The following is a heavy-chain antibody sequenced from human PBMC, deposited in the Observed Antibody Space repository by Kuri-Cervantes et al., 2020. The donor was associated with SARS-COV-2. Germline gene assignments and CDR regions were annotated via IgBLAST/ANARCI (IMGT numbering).Heavy chain of an antibody. CDR1: GYSFTSYW. CDR2: IYPGDSDT. D-gene: IGHD6-6*01. CDR3: ARHSSSQTYNWFDP. Sequence: GGSLRLSCKGSGYSFTSYWIGWVRQMPGKGLEWMGIIYPGDSDTRYSPSFQGQVTISADKSISTAYLQWSSLKASDTAMYYCARHSSSQTYNWFDPWGQGTLVTVSS. V-gene: IGHV5-51*01. J-gene: IGHJ5*02.